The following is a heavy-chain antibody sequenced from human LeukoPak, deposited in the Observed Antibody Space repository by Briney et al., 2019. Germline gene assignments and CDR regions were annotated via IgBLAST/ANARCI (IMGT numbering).Heavy chain of an antibody. CDR2: ISGSGGST. CDR1: GFTFSSCA. J-gene: IGHJ4*02. Sequence: GGSLRLSCAASGFTFSSCAMSWVRQAPGKGLEWVSAISGSGGSTYCADSVKGRFTISRDNSKNTLYLQMNSLRAEDTAVYYCANFYCSGGSCYSWGQGTLVTVSS. D-gene: IGHD2-15*01. V-gene: IGHV3-23*01. CDR3: ANFYCSGGSCYS.